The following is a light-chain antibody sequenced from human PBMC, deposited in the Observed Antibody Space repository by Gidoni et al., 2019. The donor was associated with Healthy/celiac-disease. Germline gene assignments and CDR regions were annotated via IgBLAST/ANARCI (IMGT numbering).Light chain of an antibody. J-gene: IGKJ1*01. CDR3: QQYNNWPGT. CDR1: HGVSSN. V-gene: IGKV3-15*01. CDR2: GAS. Sequence: PPTLSVSPGERATPCCRASHGVSSNLGCQQQQPGQAPRLIYYGASRRATGIAGMCGGSWCGKEFIITSSSLSSEVFAVYYCQQYNNWPGTFGQGTKVEIK.